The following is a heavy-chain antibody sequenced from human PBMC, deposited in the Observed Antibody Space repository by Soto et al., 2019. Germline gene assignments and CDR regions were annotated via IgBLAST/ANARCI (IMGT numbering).Heavy chain of an antibody. J-gene: IGHJ6*02. V-gene: IGHV1-18*04. CDR1: CYTFTSYG. CDR3: ARVNPQRDFWSGYFYYYYGMDV. Sequence: AAVEVSCKASCYTFTSYGISCVRQAPGQVLEWMGWISAYNGNTNYAQKLQGRVTMTTDTSTSTAYMELRSLRSDDTAVYYCARVNPQRDFWSGYFYYYYGMDVWGQGSTVTVSS. D-gene: IGHD3-3*01. CDR2: ISAYNGNT.